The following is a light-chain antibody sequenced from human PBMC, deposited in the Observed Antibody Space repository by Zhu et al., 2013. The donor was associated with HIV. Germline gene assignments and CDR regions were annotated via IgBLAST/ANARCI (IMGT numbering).Light chain of an antibody. J-gene: IGKJ5*01. CDR3: QQYDTYSGVT. V-gene: IGKV1-5*01. CDR1: QNINTW. Sequence: DIQMTQSPSTLSASVGDGVTITCRASQNINTWLAWYQQKSGRAPKLLIYDAFNLDSGVPSRFSGSGSGTEFNLTISSLQPDDFATYYCQQYDTYSGVTFGQGTRLEI. CDR2: DAF.